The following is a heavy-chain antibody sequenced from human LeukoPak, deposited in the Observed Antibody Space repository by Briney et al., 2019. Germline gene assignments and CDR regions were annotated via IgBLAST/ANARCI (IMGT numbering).Heavy chain of an antibody. J-gene: IGHJ4*02. Sequence: SVKVSCKASGGTFSSYAISWVRQAPGQGLEWMGGIIPIFGTANYAQKFQGRVTITADESTSTAYMELSSLRSEDTAVYYCAKFSRDSITMIVVTDWGQGTLVTVSS. CDR1: GGTFSSYA. CDR3: AKFSRDSITMIVVTD. V-gene: IGHV1-69*13. D-gene: IGHD3-22*01. CDR2: IIPIFGTA.